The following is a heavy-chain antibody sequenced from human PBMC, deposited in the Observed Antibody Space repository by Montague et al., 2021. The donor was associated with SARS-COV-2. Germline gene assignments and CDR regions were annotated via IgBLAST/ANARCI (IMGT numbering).Heavy chain of an antibody. CDR3: ARIRYDILTGYYYGMDV. CDR1: GFSLSTSGMC. V-gene: IGHV2-70*01. J-gene: IGHJ6*02. D-gene: IGHD3-9*01. Sequence: VKPTQTLTLTCTFSGFSLSTSGMCVSWIRQPPGKALEWLALIDWDDDKYYSTSLKTRLTISKDTSKNQVVLTTTNMDPVDTATYYCARIRYDILTGYYYGMDVWGQGTTVTVSS. CDR2: IDWDDDK.